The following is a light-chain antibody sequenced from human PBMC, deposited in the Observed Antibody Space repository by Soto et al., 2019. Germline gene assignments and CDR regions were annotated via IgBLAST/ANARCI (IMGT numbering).Light chain of an antibody. V-gene: IGLV2-14*01. Sequence: QSVLTQPASVSGSPGQSITISCTGTSSDVGGYNYVSWYQQHPGKAPKLMIYDVSNRPSGVSNRFSGSKSGNTASLTISGLQAEDEAYYYCSSYTAHWVFGGGTKVTVL. J-gene: IGLJ3*02. CDR3: SSYTAHWV. CDR1: SSDVGGYNY. CDR2: DVS.